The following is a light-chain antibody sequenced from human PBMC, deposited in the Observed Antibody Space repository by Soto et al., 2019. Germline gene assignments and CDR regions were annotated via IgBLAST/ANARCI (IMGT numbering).Light chain of an antibody. CDR1: QSVSNSD. V-gene: IGKV3-20*01. CDR2: GAS. J-gene: IGKJ1*01. Sequence: DIVLTQSPGTLSLSPGERATLSCRASQSVSNSDLAWYQQKPGQAPRLLIYGASSRATGIPDRFSGSGSGIDFTLTISRLEPEDFAVYYCQHYGSSRTFGQGTKVEIK. CDR3: QHYGSSRT.